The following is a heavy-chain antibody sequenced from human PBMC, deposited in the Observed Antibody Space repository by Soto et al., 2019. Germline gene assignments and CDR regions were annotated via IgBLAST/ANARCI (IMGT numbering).Heavy chain of an antibody. CDR3: ARVDAMAIFGVALYFDY. CDR2: IIPIFGTA. D-gene: IGHD3-3*01. V-gene: IGHV1-69*06. Sequence: QVQLVQSGAEVKKPGSSVKVSCTASGGTFSSYAISWVRQAPGQGLEWMGGIIPIFGTANYAQKFQGRVTITADKSTSTAYMELSSLRSEDTAVYYCARVDAMAIFGVALYFDYWGQGTLVTVSS. CDR1: GGTFSSYA. J-gene: IGHJ4*02.